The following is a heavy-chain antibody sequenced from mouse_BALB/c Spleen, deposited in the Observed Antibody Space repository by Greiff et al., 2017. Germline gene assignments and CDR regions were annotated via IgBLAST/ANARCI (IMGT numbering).Heavy chain of an antibody. D-gene: IGHD2-1*01. CDR2: ISSGSSTI. V-gene: IGHV5-17*02. Sequence: EVQLVESGGGLVQPGGSRKLSCAASGFTFSSFGMHWVRQAPEKGLEWVAYISSGSSTIYYADTVKGRFTISRDNPKNTLFLQMTSLRSEDTAMYYCARSKYGNLMDYWGQGTSVTVSS. J-gene: IGHJ4*01. CDR3: ARSKYGNLMDY. CDR1: GFTFSSFG.